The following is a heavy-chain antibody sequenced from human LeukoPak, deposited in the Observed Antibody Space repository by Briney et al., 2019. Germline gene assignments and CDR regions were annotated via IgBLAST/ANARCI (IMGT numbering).Heavy chain of an antibody. CDR1: GVSINNYY. CDR2: IYYTGST. CDR3: ARASSTPGSGYYPFDY. D-gene: IGHD3-3*01. V-gene: IGHV4-59*01. J-gene: IGHJ4*02. Sequence: SETLSLTCTVSGVSINNYYWSWIRQPPGKGLEWIGYIYYTGSTNYNPSLKSRLIISIDTSKNQFSLKLRSVTAADTAVYFCARASSTPGSGYYPFDYWGQGTLVTISS.